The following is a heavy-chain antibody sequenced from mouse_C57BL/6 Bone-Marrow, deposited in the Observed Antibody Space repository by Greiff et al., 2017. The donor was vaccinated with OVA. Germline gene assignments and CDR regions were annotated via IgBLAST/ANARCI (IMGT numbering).Heavy chain of an antibody. J-gene: IGHJ3*01. CDR2: ISDGGSYT. CDR1: GFTFSSYA. CDR3: AIIYYYGSPWFAY. Sequence: VQLKESGGGLVKPGGSLKLSCAASGFTFSSYAMSWVRQTPEKRLEWVATISDGGSYTYYPDNVKGRFTISRDNATNNLYLQMSHLKSEDTAMYYCAIIYYYGSPWFAYWGQGTLVTVSA. D-gene: IGHD1-1*01. V-gene: IGHV5-4*01.